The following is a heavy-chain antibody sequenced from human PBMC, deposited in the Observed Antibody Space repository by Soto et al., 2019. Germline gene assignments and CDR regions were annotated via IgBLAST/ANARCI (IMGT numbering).Heavy chain of an antibody. Sequence: GASVKVSCKASGYTFTGYYMHWVRQAPGQGLEWMGWINPNSGGTNYAQKFQGWVTMTRDTSTSTAYMELRSLRSDDTAVYYCARYSSGWYASFDYWGQGTLVTVSS. V-gene: IGHV1-2*04. CDR2: INPNSGGT. CDR3: ARYSSGWYASFDY. J-gene: IGHJ4*02. D-gene: IGHD6-19*01. CDR1: GYTFTGYY.